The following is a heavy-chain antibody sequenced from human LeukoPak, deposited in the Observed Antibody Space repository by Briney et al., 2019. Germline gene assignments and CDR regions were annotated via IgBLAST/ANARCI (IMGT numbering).Heavy chain of an antibody. CDR3: AREGLVGATQYFDY. Sequence: SETLSLTCTVSGGSISSYYWSWIRQPAGKGLEWIGRIYTSRSTNYNPSLKSRVTMSVDTSKNQFSLKLSSVTAADTAVYYCAREGLVGATQYFDYWGQGTLVTVSS. CDR1: GGSISSYY. J-gene: IGHJ4*02. CDR2: IYTSRST. V-gene: IGHV4-4*07. D-gene: IGHD1-26*01.